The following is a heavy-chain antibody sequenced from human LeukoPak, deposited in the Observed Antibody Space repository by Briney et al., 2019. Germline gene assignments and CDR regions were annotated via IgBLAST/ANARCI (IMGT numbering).Heavy chain of an antibody. Sequence: VVSLRLSCAASGFTFSSYSMNWVRQAPGKGLEWVSSISSSSSYKYYADSVKGRFTISRDNDKNSLYLQMNSLRAEDTAVYYCARAVGSGWYDYWGQGTLVTVSS. CDR3: ARAVGSGWYDY. J-gene: IGHJ4*02. CDR2: ISSSSSYK. CDR1: GFTFSSYS. V-gene: IGHV3-21*06. D-gene: IGHD6-19*01.